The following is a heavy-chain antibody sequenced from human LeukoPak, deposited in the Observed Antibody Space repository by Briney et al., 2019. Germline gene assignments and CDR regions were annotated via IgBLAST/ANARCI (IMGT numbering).Heavy chain of an antibody. CDR1: GGSISSGDYY. V-gene: IGHV4-30-4*01. CDR3: ARVHYDRSSIDY. J-gene: IGHJ4*02. CDR2: IYYSGST. D-gene: IGHD3-22*01. Sequence: SQTLSLTCTVSGGSISSGDYYWSWIRQPPGKGLEWIGYIYYSGSTYCNPSLKSRVTISVDTSKNQFSLKLSSVTAADTAVYYCARVHYDRSSIDYWGQGTLVTVSS.